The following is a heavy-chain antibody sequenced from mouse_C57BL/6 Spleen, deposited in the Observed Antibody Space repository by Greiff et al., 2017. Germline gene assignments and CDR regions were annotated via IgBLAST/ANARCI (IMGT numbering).Heavy chain of an antibody. CDR3: ARSSFAD. Sequence: VKLVESGAELVRPGTSVKVSCTASGFAFTNYLIEWVKQRPGQGLEWIGVISPGRGGIYYHDTFKGPSTLSADQSSSMACMQLSSLTSEDSAVYFCARSSFADWGQGTLVTVSA. CDR2: ISPGRGGI. V-gene: IGHV1-54*01. J-gene: IGHJ3*01. CDR1: GFAFTNYL.